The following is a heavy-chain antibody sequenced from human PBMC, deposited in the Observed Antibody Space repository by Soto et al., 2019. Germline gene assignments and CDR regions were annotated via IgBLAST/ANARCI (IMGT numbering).Heavy chain of an antibody. D-gene: IGHD3-10*01. CDR3: AREVGELFIDGDAFDI. Sequence: DSVKGRFTISRDNAKNSLYLQMNSLRAEDTAVYYCAREVGELFIDGDAFDIWGQGTMVTVSS. V-gene: IGHV3-7*01. J-gene: IGHJ3*02.